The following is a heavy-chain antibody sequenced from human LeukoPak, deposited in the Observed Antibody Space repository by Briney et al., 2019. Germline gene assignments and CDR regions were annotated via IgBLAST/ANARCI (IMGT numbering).Heavy chain of an antibody. CDR3: AKDPSQTYRSSSSGAFDI. J-gene: IGHJ3*02. Sequence: GGSLRLSCAASGFTVSSNYMSWVRQAPGKGLEWVSVIYSGGSTYYADSVKGRFTISRDNSKNTLYLQMNSLRAEDTAVYYCAKDPSQTYRSSSSGAFDIWGQGTMVTVSS. CDR2: IYSGGST. CDR1: GFTVSSNY. D-gene: IGHD6-13*01. V-gene: IGHV3-53*01.